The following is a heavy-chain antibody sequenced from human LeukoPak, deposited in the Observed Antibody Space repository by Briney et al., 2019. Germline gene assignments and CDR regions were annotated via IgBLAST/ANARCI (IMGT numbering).Heavy chain of an antibody. CDR3: AREDVTMYYFDS. CDR2: INSDGSSI. CDR1: GFTFSSYW. D-gene: IGHD2-21*02. J-gene: IGHJ4*02. Sequence: GGSLRLSCAASGFTFSSYWMHWVRQAPGKGLVWVSRINSDGSSISYADSVKGRFTISRDNAKNTLYLQMNSLRAEDTAVYYCAREDVTMYYFDSWGQGTLVTVSS. V-gene: IGHV3-74*01.